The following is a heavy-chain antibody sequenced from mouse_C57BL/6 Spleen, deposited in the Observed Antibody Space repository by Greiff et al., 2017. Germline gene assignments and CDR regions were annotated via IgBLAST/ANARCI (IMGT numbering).Heavy chain of an antibody. CDR1: GYTFTSSW. J-gene: IGHJ1*03. Sequence: QVQLQQPGAELVKPGAPVKLSCKASGYTFTSSWMHWVKQRPGRGLEWIGRIDPNSGGTKYNEKFKSKATLTVDKPSSTAYMQLSSLTSEDSAVYYCARGLITTVVATDWYFDVWGTGTTVTVSS. V-gene: IGHV1-72*01. CDR3: ARGLITTVVATDWYFDV. CDR2: IDPNSGGT. D-gene: IGHD1-1*01.